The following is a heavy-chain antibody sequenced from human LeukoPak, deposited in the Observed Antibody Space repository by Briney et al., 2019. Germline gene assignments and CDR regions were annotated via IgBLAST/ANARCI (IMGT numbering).Heavy chain of an antibody. V-gene: IGHV4-34*01. CDR1: GGSLTGYS. J-gene: IGHJ6*03. D-gene: IGHD2-15*01. CDR2: INQVERT. CDR3: ARGRATPSRLSFDYYFMDV. Sequence: PSETLSLTCAVHGGSLTGYSWAWVRQSPGEGLEWIGEINQVERTIYSPSLESRVSISLEASRNQFFLQLTSVAAADTAMYYCARGRATPSRLSFDYYFMDVWVPGTPVTVSS.